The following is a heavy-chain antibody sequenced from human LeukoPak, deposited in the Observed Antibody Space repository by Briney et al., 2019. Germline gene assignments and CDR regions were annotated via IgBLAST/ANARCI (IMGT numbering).Heavy chain of an antibody. CDR3: AKQSGSYYYFDY. CDR2: ISGSGGST. CDR1: GFTFSSYG. J-gene: IGHJ4*02. Sequence: GGSLRLSCAASGFTFSSYGMSWVRQAPGKGLEWVSAISGSGGSTYYADSVKGRFTISRDNSKNTLYLQMNSLRAEDTAVYYCAKQSGSYYYFDYWGQGTLVTVSS. D-gene: IGHD1-26*01. V-gene: IGHV3-23*01.